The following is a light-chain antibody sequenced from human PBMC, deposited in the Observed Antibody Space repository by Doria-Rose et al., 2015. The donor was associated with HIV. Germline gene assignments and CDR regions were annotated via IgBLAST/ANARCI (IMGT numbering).Light chain of an antibody. V-gene: IGKV3-20*01. J-gene: IGKJ1*01. Sequence: EIVSTQSPGTLSLSPGERATLSCRASQSFSSTYLAWYQQKPGQAPSLLIYDGSTRATGIPDRFSASGSGTDFTLTINRLEPEDFALYYCHQYGTSWTFGQGTKVE. CDR1: QSFSSTY. CDR3: HQYGTSWT. CDR2: DGS.